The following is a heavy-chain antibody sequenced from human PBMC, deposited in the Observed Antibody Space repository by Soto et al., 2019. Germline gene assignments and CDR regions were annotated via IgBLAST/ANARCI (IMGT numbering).Heavy chain of an antibody. Sequence: QITLKESGPTLVKPTQTLTLTCTFSGFSLSTSGVGVGWIRQPPGKALEWLALIYWDDDKRYSPSLKSRLTIPKDTSKCQVVLTMTNMDPVDTATYYCARRRGGSYFDYWGQGTLVTVSS. J-gene: IGHJ4*02. CDR2: IYWDDDK. V-gene: IGHV2-5*02. CDR1: GFSLSTSGVG. CDR3: ARRRGGSYFDY. D-gene: IGHD3-16*01.